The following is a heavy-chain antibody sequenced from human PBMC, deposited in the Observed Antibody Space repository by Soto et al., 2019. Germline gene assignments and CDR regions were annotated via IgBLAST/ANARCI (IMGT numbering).Heavy chain of an antibody. CDR3: ARSSGGNFGIIIEGSNWFDP. D-gene: IGHD3-3*01. CDR2: IIPIFGTA. CDR1: GGTFSSYA. V-gene: IGHV1-69*05. Sequence: SVKVSCTASGGTFSSYAISWVRQAPGQGLEWMGGIIPIFGTAKYAQKFQGRVTMTRDTSRSTVYMELRSLRSDDTAIYYCARSSGGNFGIIIEGSNWFDPWGQGTLVTVAS. J-gene: IGHJ5*02.